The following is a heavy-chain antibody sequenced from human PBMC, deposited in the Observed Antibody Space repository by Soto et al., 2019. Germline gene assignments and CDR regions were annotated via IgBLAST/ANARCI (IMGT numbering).Heavy chain of an antibody. CDR1: GYTFTSYG. CDR2: INPLSGST. Sequence: ASVKVSCKASGYTFTSYGISWVRQAPGQGLEWMGIINPLSGSTAYAQKFQGRVTLTRDTSTNTVSLNLTSVTAADTAVYYCATAFGGWPPDSWGQGTLVTVSS. J-gene: IGHJ4*02. CDR3: ATAFGGWPPDS. D-gene: IGHD6-19*01. V-gene: IGHV1-46*01.